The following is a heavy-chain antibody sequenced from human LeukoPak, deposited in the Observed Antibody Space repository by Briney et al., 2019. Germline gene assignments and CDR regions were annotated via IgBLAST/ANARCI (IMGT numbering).Heavy chain of an antibody. CDR1: GFTFGDYY. CDR3: ARYRVITNDYFDS. V-gene: IGHV3-11*01. Sequence: GGSLKLSCAASGFTFGDYYMSWIRQAPGKGLEWVSYISNSGNTIKEADSVKGRFTISRDNAQNSLFLQMKSLRAEDTAVYYCARYRVITNDYFDSWGQGTLVTVSS. D-gene: IGHD3-16*01. J-gene: IGHJ4*02. CDR2: ISNSGNTI.